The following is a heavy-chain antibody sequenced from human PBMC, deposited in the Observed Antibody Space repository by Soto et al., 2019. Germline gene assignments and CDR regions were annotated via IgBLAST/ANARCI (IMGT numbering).Heavy chain of an antibody. Sequence: GASVKVSCKASGYTFTSYYMHWGRQAPGQGLEWMGIINPSGGSTSYAQKFQGRVTMTRDTSASTVYMELSSLRSEDTAVYYCASKAVADHRYRIAVWGQRTTVTVSS. D-gene: IGHD6-19*01. V-gene: IGHV1-46*01. CDR1: GYTFTSYY. J-gene: IGHJ6*02. CDR2: INPSGGST. CDR3: ASKAVADHRYRIAV.